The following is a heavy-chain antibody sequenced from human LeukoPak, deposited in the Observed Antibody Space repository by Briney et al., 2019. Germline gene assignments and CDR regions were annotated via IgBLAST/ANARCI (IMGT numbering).Heavy chain of an antibody. CDR1: GGSFSGYY. D-gene: IGHD2-2*02. V-gene: IGHV4-34*01. Sequence: SETLSLTCAVYGGSFSGYYWSWIRQPPGKGLEWIGEINHSGSTNYNPSLKSRVTISVDTSKNQFSLKLGSVTAADTAVYYCARGPPDCSSTSCYTGYHPWRLDVWGKGTTVTVSS. J-gene: IGHJ6*04. CDR3: ARGPPDCSSTSCYTGYHPWRLDV. CDR2: INHSGST.